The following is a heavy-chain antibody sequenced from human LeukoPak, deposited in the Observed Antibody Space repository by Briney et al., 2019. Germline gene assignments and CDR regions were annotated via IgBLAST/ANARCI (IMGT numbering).Heavy chain of an antibody. CDR2: INPSGGST. Sequence: ASVKVSCKASGYTFTSYYMHWVRQAPGQGLEWMGIINPSGGSTSYAQKFQGRVTMTRETSTSTVYTELSSLRSEDTAVYYCATAHSSGYYHPPEYWGQGTLVTVSS. CDR3: ATAHSSGYYHPPEY. CDR1: GYTFTSYY. V-gene: IGHV1-46*01. J-gene: IGHJ4*02. D-gene: IGHD3-22*01.